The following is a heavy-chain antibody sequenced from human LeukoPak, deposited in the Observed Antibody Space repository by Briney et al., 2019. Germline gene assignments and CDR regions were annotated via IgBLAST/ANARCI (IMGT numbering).Heavy chain of an antibody. V-gene: IGHV5-51*01. Sequence: GESLKISCKASGYYFNDYWIGWVRQMPGKGLEWMGIIFPGDSDTRYSPSFQGQVTISADKSISTAYLQWSSLKASDTAMYYCARRSGNFQADYNFDYWGQGTLVTVSS. J-gene: IGHJ4*02. CDR1: GYYFNDYW. CDR2: IFPGDSDT. D-gene: IGHD1-26*01. CDR3: ARRSGNFQADYNFDY.